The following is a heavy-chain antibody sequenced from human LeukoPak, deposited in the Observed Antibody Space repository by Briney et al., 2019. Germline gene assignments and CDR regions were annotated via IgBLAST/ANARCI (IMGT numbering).Heavy chain of an antibody. V-gene: IGHV4-38-2*02. CDR3: ARDLGWELLRNWFDP. CDR2: IYHSGST. Sequence: SETLSLTCTVSGYSISSGYYWGWIRQPPGKGLEWIGSIYHSGSTYYNPSLKSRVTISVDTSKNQFSLKLSSVTAADTAVYYRARDLGWELLRNWFDPWGQGTLVTVSS. J-gene: IGHJ5*02. CDR1: GYSISSGYY. D-gene: IGHD1-26*01.